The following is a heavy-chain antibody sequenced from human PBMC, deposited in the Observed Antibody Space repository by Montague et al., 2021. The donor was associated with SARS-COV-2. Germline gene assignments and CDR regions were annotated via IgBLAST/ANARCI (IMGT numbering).Heavy chain of an antibody. CDR1: GFTFSSYS. V-gene: IGHV3-48*02. J-gene: IGHJ6*02. CDR3: AREDPTGYYYYGMDV. Sequence: SLRLSCAASGFTFSSYSMNWVRQAPGKGLEWVSYISSSSSTIYYADSVKGRFTISRDNAKNSLYLQMSSLRDEDTAVYYCAREDPTGYYYYGMDVWGQGTTVTVSS. CDR2: ISSSSSTI. D-gene: IGHD4-17*01.